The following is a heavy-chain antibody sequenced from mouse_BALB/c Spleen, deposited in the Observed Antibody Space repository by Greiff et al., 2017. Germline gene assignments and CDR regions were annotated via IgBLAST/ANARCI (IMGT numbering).Heavy chain of an antibody. J-gene: IGHJ3*01. CDR3: ARGQDYRYDGAWFAY. V-gene: IGHV5-6-5*01. D-gene: IGHD2-14*01. CDR1: GFTFSSYA. Sequence: EVKLMESGGGLVKPGGSLKLSCAASGFTFSSYAMSWVRQTPEKRLEWVASISSGGSTYYPDSVKGRFTISRDNARNILYLQMSRLRSEDTAMYYCARGQDYRYDGAWFAYWGEGTLVTVTA. CDR2: ISSGGST.